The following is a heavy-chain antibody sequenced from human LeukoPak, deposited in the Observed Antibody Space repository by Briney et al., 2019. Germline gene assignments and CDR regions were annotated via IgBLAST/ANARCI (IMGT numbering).Heavy chain of an antibody. Sequence: PGGSLRLSCAASGFALSSSAMSWVRQAPGKGLEWVSAISNNGGYTYYADSVQGRFTISRDNSKSTLCLQMNSLRAEDTAVYYCAKPLVREDPFNWGQGTLVTVSS. D-gene: IGHD3-10*01. V-gene: IGHV3-23*01. CDR2: ISNNGGYT. CDR1: GFALSSSA. J-gene: IGHJ4*02. CDR3: AKPLVREDPFN.